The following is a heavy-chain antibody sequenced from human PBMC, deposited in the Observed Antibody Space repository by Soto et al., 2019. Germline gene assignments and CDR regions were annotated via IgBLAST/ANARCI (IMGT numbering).Heavy chain of an antibody. V-gene: IGHV3-53*01. J-gene: IGHJ6*02. Sequence: GSLRLSCAASGFTVSSNYMSWVRQAPGKGLEWVSVIYSGGSTYYADSVKGRFTISRDNSKNTLYLQMNSLRAEDTAVYYCARDKYYYGSGSYSSGYYYGMDVWGQGTTVTVSS. CDR1: GFTVSSNY. CDR2: IYSGGST. D-gene: IGHD3-10*01. CDR3: ARDKYYYGSGSYSSGYYYGMDV.